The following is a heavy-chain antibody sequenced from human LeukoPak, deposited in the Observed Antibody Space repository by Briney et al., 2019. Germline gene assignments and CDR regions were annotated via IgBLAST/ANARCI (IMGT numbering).Heavy chain of an antibody. J-gene: IGHJ1*01. CDR2: IIPIFGMA. D-gene: IGHD3-16*01. V-gene: IGHV1-69*04. CDR1: GGTFSNYS. CDR3: ARDLGAGLEQPFQH. Sequence: SVKVSCKASGGTFSNYSISWVRQAPGKGLEWMGRIIPIFGMANYAQKFQGRVTITADKPTNTAYVELSSLRSEDTAVYYCARDLGAGLEQPFQHWGQGTLVTVSS.